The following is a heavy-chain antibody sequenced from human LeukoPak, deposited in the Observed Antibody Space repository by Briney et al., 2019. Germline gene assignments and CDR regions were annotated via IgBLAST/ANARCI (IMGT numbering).Heavy chain of an antibody. V-gene: IGHV4-4*07. CDR3: ARDWGRVGLRGFDP. D-gene: IGHD3-16*01. Sequence: PSETLSLTCSVSGDSMSSHYLSWTRHPAGKGLEWIGRIHISGRSNINPSLKSRLTMSVDTSKNHFSLKLVSVTAADTAVYYCARDWGRVGLRGFDPWGQGTLVTVSS. J-gene: IGHJ5*02. CDR1: GDSMSSHY. CDR2: IHISGRS.